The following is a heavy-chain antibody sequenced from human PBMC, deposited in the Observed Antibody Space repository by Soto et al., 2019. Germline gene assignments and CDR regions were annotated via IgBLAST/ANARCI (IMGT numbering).Heavy chain of an antibody. CDR1: GFTFSSYA. V-gene: IGHV3-30-3*01. D-gene: IGHD6-6*01. Sequence: PGGSLRLSCAASGFTFSSYAMHWVRQAPGKGLEWVAVISYDGSNKYYADSVKGRFTISRDNSKNTLYLQMNSLRAEDTAVYYCARGREYSSSGLVAFDIWGQGTMVTVSS. J-gene: IGHJ3*02. CDR2: ISYDGSNK. CDR3: ARGREYSSSGLVAFDI.